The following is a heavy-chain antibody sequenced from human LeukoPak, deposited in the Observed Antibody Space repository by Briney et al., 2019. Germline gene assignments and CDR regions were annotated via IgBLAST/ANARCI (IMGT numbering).Heavy chain of an antibody. CDR3: ARDQTVEAFDI. CDR1: GYTFTCYY. V-gene: IGHV1-46*01. CDR2: INPSGGST. J-gene: IGHJ3*02. Sequence: ASVKVSCKASGYTFTCYYMHWVRQAPGQGREWMGIINPSGGSTSYAQKFQGRVTMTRDTSTSTVYMELSSLRSEDTAVYYCARDQTVEAFDIWGQGTMVTVSS. D-gene: IGHD1-14*01.